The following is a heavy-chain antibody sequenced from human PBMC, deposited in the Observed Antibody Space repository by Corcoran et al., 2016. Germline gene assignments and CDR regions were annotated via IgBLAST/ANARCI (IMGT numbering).Heavy chain of an antibody. CDR2: IYSGATT. CDR1: GFTVSSDY. CDR3: ARDPGLPNCMDG. V-gene: IGHV3-53*01. D-gene: IGHD1-1*01. J-gene: IGHJ6*02. Sequence: EVQLVESGGGLIQPGGSLRLSCAASGFTVSSDYMSWVRQAPGKGLEWISVIYSGATTYYADAVKGRFTVSRDNSKNTLYLQMNSLRVDDTAVYYCARDPGLPNCMDGWGRGTTVTVSS.